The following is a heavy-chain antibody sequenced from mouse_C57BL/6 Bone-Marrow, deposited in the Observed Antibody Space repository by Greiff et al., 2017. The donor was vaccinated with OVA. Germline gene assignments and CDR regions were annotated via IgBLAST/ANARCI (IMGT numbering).Heavy chain of an antibody. Sequence: VQLQQSGAELVRPGASVKLSCTASGFNIKDDYMHWVKQRPEQGLEWIGWIDPENGDTEYASKFQGKGTITADTSSNTDYLQLSSLTSEDTAVYYCTTGRGYFDYWGQGTTLTVSS. CDR3: TTGRGYFDY. CDR2: IDPENGDT. CDR1: GFNIKDDY. V-gene: IGHV14-4*01. J-gene: IGHJ2*01.